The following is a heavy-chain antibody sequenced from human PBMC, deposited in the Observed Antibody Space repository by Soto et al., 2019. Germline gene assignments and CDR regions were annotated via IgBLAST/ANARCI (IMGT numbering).Heavy chain of an antibody. J-gene: IGHJ6*02. CDR2: INQSVTT. CDR1: GGSFREYY. V-gene: IGHV4-34*01. Sequence: SETLSLTCAVNGGSFREYYWSWLRQPPGKGLEWIGEINQSVTTHYNPSLKRRINISIDTSKNQFSLNLTSVTAADTATYYCARDIITVIGGELYYYFGMDVWGQGTTVTVSS. CDR3: ARDIITVIGGELYYYFGMDV. D-gene: IGHD3-10*01.